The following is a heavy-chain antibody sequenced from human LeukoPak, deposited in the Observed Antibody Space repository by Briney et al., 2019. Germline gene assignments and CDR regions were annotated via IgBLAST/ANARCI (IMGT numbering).Heavy chain of an antibody. D-gene: IGHD1-26*01. CDR3: AREIMGGTFDY. CDR1: GFTFSSYA. Sequence: PGGSLRLSCAASGFTFSSYAMHWVRQAPGKGLEWVAVISYDGSNKYYADSVKGRLTISRDNARNSLHLQVNSLRAEDTAVYYCAREIMGGTFDYWGQGALVTVSS. V-gene: IGHV3-30-3*01. CDR2: ISYDGSNK. J-gene: IGHJ4*02.